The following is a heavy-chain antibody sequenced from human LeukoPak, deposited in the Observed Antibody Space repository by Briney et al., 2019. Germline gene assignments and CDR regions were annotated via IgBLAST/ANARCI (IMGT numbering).Heavy chain of an antibody. V-gene: IGHV3-30*18. D-gene: IGHD6-6*01. J-gene: IGHJ6*02. Sequence: GGSLRLSCAAPGFTFSSYGMHWVRQAPGKGLEWVAVISYDGSNKYYADSVKGRFTISRDNSKNTLYLQMNSLRAEDTAVYYCAKDHRPYSSSGYGMDVWGQGTTVTVSS. CDR1: GFTFSSYG. CDR2: ISYDGSNK. CDR3: AKDHRPYSSSGYGMDV.